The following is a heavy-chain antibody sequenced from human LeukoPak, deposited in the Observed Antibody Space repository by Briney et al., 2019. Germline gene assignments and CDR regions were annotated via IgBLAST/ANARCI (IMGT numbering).Heavy chain of an antibody. J-gene: IGHJ5*02. CDR3: ARVVVAVAGSWFDP. CDR2: MNPNSGNT. Sequence: ASVKVSCKASGYTFTSYDINWVRQATGQGLEWMGWMNPNSGNTGYAQKFQGRVTMTRNTSISTAYMELSSLRSEDTAVYYCARVVVAVAGSWFDPWGQGTLVTVSS. CDR1: GYTFTSYD. V-gene: IGHV1-8*01. D-gene: IGHD6-19*01.